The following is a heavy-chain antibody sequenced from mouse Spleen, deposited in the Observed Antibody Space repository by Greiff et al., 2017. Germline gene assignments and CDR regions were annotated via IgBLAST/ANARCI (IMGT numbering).Heavy chain of an antibody. V-gene: IGHV3-6*01. CDR1: GYSITSGYY. J-gene: IGHJ3*01. Sequence: EVQLQQSGPGLVKPSQSLSLTCSVSGYSITSGYYWNWIRQFPGNKLEWMGYISYDGSNNYNPSLKNRISITRDTSKNQFFLKLNSVTTEDTATYYCARGGVYYDYFFAYWGQGTLVTVSA. D-gene: IGHD2-4*01. CDR2: ISYDGSN. CDR3: ARGGVYYDYFFAY.